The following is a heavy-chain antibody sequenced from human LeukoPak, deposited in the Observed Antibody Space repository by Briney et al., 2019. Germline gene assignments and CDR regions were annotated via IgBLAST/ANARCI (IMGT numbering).Heavy chain of an antibody. V-gene: IGHV3-21*01. J-gene: IGHJ5*02. CDR1: GFTFSSYS. D-gene: IGHD4-17*01. Sequence: GGSLRLSCAASGFTFSSYSMNWVRQAPGKGLEWVSSISSSSSYIYYADSVKGRFTISRDNAKNTLSLQMNSLRAEDTAVYYCARARGLGSGDDVRWFDPWGQGTLVTVSS. CDR2: ISSSSSYI. CDR3: ARARGLGSGDDVRWFDP.